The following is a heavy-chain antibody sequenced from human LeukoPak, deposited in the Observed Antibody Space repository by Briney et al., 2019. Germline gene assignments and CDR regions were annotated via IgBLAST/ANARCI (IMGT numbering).Heavy chain of an antibody. CDR2: IIPIFGTT. CDR3: ASDSIVASKGSFDI. CDR1: GDTLTNYA. Sequence: ASVKVSCKASGDTLTNYAISWVRQAPGQGLQWMGRIIPIFGTTNYAHTFQGRVTITADKSTNTAYMEMTSPTSEDTALYYCASDSIVASKGSFDIWGQGTMVTVSS. D-gene: IGHD1-26*01. J-gene: IGHJ3*02. V-gene: IGHV1-69*06.